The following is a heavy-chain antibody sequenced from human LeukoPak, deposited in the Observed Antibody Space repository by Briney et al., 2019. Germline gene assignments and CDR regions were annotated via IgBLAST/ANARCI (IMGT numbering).Heavy chain of an antibody. CDR3: ARDKEA. Sequence: GGSLRLSCAASGFTFSGYYMSWIRQAPGKGLEWVSYISSLSTTIYYTDSVEGRFTVSRDNAKNSLYLQMNSLRVEDTAMYYCARDKEAWGQGTLVTVSS. V-gene: IGHV3-11*04. CDR1: GFTFSGYY. J-gene: IGHJ5*02. CDR2: ISSLSTTI.